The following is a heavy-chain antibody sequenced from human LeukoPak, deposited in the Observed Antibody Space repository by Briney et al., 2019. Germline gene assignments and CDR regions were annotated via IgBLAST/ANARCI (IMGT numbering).Heavy chain of an antibody. Sequence: GVLRLSCAASGFTFSSYAMSWVRQAPGKGLEWVSAIRGSGGSTYYADSVKGRFTISRDNSKNTLYLQMNSLRAEDTAVYYCAASLAGTLYWGQGTLVTVSS. CDR3: AASLAGTLY. CDR1: GFTFSSYA. CDR2: IRGSGGST. J-gene: IGHJ4*02. D-gene: IGHD6-19*01. V-gene: IGHV3-23*01.